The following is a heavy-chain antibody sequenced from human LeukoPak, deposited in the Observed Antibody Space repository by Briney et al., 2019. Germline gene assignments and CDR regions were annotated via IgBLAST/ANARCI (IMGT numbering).Heavy chain of an antibody. D-gene: IGHD3-22*01. J-gene: IGHJ4*02. CDR1: GFTFALAW. Sequence: GGSLRLSCAASGFTFALAWMNWVRQPPGKGLEWVGRIKSKTDGGTTDYAAPVKGRFTISRDDSKNTLYLQMNSLTTEDTAVFYCSTDRYYYDSSPRYWGQGTLVTVSS. CDR3: STDRYYYDSSPRY. CDR2: IKSKTDGGTT. V-gene: IGHV3-15*07.